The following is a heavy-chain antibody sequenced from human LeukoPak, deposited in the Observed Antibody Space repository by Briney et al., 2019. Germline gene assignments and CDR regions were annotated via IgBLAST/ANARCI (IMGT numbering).Heavy chain of an antibody. CDR1: GFTFSSYA. J-gene: IGHJ6*02. V-gene: IGHV3-66*01. D-gene: IGHD2-21*01. CDR2: IYDGGST. CDR3: ARDHNWHISYNYYYGMDV. Sequence: GGSLRLSCAASGFTFSSYAMSWVRQAPGKGLEWVSIIYDGGSTYYADSVKGRFSISRDSSKNTLFLQMNSLRAEDTAVYYCARDHNWHISYNYYYGMDVWGQGTTVTVSS.